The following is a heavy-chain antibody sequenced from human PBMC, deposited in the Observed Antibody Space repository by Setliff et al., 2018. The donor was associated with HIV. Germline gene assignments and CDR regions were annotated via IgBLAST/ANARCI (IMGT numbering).Heavy chain of an antibody. D-gene: IGHD5-18*01. CDR2: INHSGST. CDR3: SNWNTTIDEDA. V-gene: IGHV4-34*01. CDR1: GGSFSDYY. Sequence: SETLSLTCAVYGGSFSDYYWSWIRQPPGKGLEWIGEINHSGSTNYNPSLKRRVTISVDTSKNQFSLKMTSVTAADTALYYCSNWNTTIDEDAWGQGTLVTVPQ. J-gene: IGHJ5*02.